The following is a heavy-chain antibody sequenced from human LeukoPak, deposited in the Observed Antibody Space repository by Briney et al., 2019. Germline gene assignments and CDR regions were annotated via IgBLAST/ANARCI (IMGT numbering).Heavy chain of an antibody. D-gene: IGHD1-26*01. CDR2: IYCSGST. CDR1: GGSISSYY. Sequence: PSETLSLTCTVSGGSISSYYWSWIRQPPGKGLEWIGYIYCSGSTNYNPSLKSRVTISVDTSKNQFSLKLSSVTAADTAVYYCAGPLYSGSYDAFDIWGQGTMVTVSS. CDR3: AGPLYSGSYDAFDI. V-gene: IGHV4-59*01. J-gene: IGHJ3*02.